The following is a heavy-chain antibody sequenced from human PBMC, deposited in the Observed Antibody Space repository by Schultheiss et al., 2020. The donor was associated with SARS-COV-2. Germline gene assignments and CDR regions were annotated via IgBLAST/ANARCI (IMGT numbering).Heavy chain of an antibody. CDR1: GYTFTGYY. J-gene: IGHJ6*03. D-gene: IGHD2-2*01. Sequence: SVKVSCKASGYTFTGYYMHWVRQAPGQGLEWMGRIIPILGIANYAQKFQGRVTITADKSTSTAYMELRSLRSDDTAVYYCARRQIVVVPAAMLDYYYYMDVWGKGTTVTVSS. CDR2: IIPILGIA. CDR3: ARRQIVVVPAAMLDYYYYMDV. V-gene: IGHV1-69*02.